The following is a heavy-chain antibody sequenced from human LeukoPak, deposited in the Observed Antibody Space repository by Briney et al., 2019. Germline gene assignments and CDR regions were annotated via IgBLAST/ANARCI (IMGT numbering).Heavy chain of an antibody. CDR3: ARDVGPRTENWFDP. V-gene: IGHV3-48*03. CDR2: ISSSGSTI. Sequence: GGSLRLSCAASGFTFSSYEMNWVRQAPGKGLEWVSYISSSGSTIYYADSVKGRFTISRDNAKNSLYLQMNSLRAEGTAVYYCARDVGPRTENWFDPWGQGTLVTVSS. J-gene: IGHJ5*02. D-gene: IGHD1-26*01. CDR1: GFTFSSYE.